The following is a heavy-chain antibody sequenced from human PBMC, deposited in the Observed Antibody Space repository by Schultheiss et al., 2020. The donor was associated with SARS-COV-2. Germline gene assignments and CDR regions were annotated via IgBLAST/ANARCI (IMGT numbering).Heavy chain of an antibody. CDR3: ARDLLGYCSGGSCFYYGMDV. J-gene: IGHJ6*02. Sequence: GGSLRLSCATSRFTFSSYAMHWVRQAPGKGLEWVSSISSSSSYIYYADSVKGRFTISRDNAKNSLYLQMNSLRAEDTAVYYCARDLLGYCSGGSCFYYGMDVWGQGTTVTVSS. CDR2: ISSSSSYI. D-gene: IGHD2-15*01. CDR1: RFTFSSYA. V-gene: IGHV3-21*01.